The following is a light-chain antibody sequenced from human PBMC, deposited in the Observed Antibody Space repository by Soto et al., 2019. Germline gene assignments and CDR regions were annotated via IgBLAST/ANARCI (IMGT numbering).Light chain of an antibody. Sequence: LTQPHSVSESPGKTVTISCTRSSGSIASNYVQWFQQRPGSAPTTVIYEDNQRPSGVPDRFSGSIDSSSNSASLIISGLKTEDEADYYCQSYDSSNQVFGGGTKLTVL. CDR3: QSYDSSNQV. V-gene: IGLV6-57*04. J-gene: IGLJ2*01. CDR1: SGSIASNY. CDR2: EDN.